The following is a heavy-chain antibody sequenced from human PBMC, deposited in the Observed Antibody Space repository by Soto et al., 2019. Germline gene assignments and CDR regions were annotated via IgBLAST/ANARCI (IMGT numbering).Heavy chain of an antibody. J-gene: IGHJ6*03. D-gene: IGHD3-10*01. Sequence: QVQLVESGGGVVQPGRSLRLSCAASGFTFSSYGMHWVRQAPGKGLEWVAVIWYDGSNKYYADSVKGRFTISRDNSKNTLYLQRNSLRAEDTAVYYCARNYYYGSGSYYDHYYYYMDVWGKGTTVTVSS. CDR3: ARNYYYGSGSYYDHYYYYMDV. CDR2: IWYDGSNK. V-gene: IGHV3-33*01. CDR1: GFTFSSYG.